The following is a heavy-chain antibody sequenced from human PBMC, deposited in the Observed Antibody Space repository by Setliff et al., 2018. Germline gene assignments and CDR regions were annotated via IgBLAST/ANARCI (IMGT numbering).Heavy chain of an antibody. CDR1: GGSISSYY. V-gene: IGHV4-59*01. Sequence: KSSETLSLTCTVSGGSISSYYWSWIRQPPGKGLEWIGYIYYSGGTNYNPSLKSRVTISVDTSKNQFSLKLSSVTAADTAVYYCARDEGSSYFYGMDVWGQGTTVTVSS. D-gene: IGHD6-13*01. J-gene: IGHJ6*02. CDR3: ARDEGSSYFYGMDV. CDR2: IYYSGGT.